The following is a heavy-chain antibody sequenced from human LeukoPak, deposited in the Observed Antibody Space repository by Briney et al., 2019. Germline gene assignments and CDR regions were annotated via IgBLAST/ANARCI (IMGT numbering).Heavy chain of an antibody. CDR3: ARVGYNFGTYYFDY. D-gene: IGHD5-18*01. J-gene: IGHJ4*02. CDR2: INSDGSTT. V-gene: IGHV3-74*01. Sequence: GGSLRLSCVVSGFTCSNYWMHWVRQAPGKGPVWVSRINSDGSTTDYADSVKGRFTISRDNAKNTLYLQMNSLRAEDTAVYYCARVGYNFGTYYFDYWGQGTLVTVSS. CDR1: GFTCSNYW.